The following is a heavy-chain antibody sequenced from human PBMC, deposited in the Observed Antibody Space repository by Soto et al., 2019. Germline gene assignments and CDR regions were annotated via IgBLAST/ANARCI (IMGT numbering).Heavy chain of an antibody. V-gene: IGHV4-61*08. CDR3: ARGCDSTSCYEAWFDP. D-gene: IGHD2-2*01. CDR2: IFSRGST. J-gene: IGHJ5*02. Sequence: PSETLSLTCTVSGGSISSGDYYWSWIRQPPGKGLEWIGYIFSRGSTSYNPSLKSRVTISLDTSKNQFSLKMTSVTAADTAVYFCARGCDSTSCYEAWFDPWGQGTLVTVSS. CDR1: GGSISSGDYY.